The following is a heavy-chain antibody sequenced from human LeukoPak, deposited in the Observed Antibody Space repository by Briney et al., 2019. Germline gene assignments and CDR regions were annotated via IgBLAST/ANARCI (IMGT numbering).Heavy chain of an antibody. V-gene: IGHV3-30*04. CDR2: ISYDGSNK. Sequence: GGSLRLSCAASGFTFSSYAMHWVRQAPGKGLEWVAVISYDGSNKYYADSVKGRFTISRDNSKNTLYLQMNSLRAEDTAVYYCAKDQYDSSGYLDYWGQGTLVTVSS. CDR1: GFTFSSYA. D-gene: IGHD3-22*01. CDR3: AKDQYDSSGYLDY. J-gene: IGHJ4*02.